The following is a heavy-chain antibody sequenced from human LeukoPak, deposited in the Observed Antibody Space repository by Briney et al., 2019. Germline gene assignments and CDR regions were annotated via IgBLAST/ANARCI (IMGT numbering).Heavy chain of an antibody. CDR3: ARDTPTIGPARYYYYYGMDV. CDR2: ISAYNGNT. CDR1: GYTFTSYG. D-gene: IGHD1-26*01. Sequence: ASVKVSCKASGYTFTSYGISWVRQAPGQGLEWMGWISAYNGNTNYAQKLQGRVAMTTDTSTSTAYMELRSLRSDDTAVYYCARDTPTIGPARYYYYYGMDVWGQGTTVTVS. V-gene: IGHV1-18*01. J-gene: IGHJ6*02.